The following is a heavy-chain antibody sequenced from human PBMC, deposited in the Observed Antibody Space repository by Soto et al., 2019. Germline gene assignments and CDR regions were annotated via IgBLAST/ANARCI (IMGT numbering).Heavy chain of an antibody. CDR3: ARFQPGIAAFDY. D-gene: IGHD6-13*01. V-gene: IGHV3-13*01. J-gene: IGHJ4*02. Sequence: GESLKISCAASGFTFSSYDMHWVRQATGKGLEWVSAIGTAGDTYYPGSVKGRFTISRENAKNSLYLQMNSLRAGDTAVYYCARFQPGIAAFDYWGQGTLVTVSS. CDR2: IGTAGDT. CDR1: GFTFSSYD.